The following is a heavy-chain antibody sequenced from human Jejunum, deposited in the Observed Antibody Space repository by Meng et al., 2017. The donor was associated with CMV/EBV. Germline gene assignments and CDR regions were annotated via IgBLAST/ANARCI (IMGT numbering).Heavy chain of an antibody. J-gene: IGHJ5*02. CDR3: AKGISGGRSWFDP. Sequence: ASGFTLSSYAMNWVRQAPGKGLEWVSVIYSDGTNTYYADSVKGRFTITRDNSKNTLYLQMNSLRAEDTAVYHCAKGISGGRSWFDPWGQGTQVTDSS. CDR2: IYSDGTNT. D-gene: IGHD2-15*01. V-gene: IGHV3-23*03. CDR1: GFTLSSYA.